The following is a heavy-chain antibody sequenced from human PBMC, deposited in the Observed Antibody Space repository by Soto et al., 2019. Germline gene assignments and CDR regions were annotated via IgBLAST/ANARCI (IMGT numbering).Heavy chain of an antibody. CDR2: ISGSGGNT. V-gene: IGHV3-23*01. J-gene: IGHJ4*02. D-gene: IGHD6-6*01. CDR1: GFTFSSYA. CDR3: AKSLVARPYDY. Sequence: EVQLLESGGGLVQPGGSLRLSCAASGFTFSSYAMSWVRQAPGKGLEWVSAISGSGGNTYYADSVKGRFTISRDNSKNTLYPQMNSLRAEATAIYYGAKSLVARPYDYWGQGTLVNVSS.